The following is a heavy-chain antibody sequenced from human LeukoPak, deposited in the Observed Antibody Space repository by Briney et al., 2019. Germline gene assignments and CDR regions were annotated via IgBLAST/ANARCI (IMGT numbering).Heavy chain of an antibody. CDR1: GFTFSSYA. Sequence: GGSLRLSCAASGFTFSSYAMSWVRQAPGKRLEWVANIGEDGSEKYYVDSVKGRFTISRDNAKNSLYLQVNSLRAEDTAVYYCAKDWSGSSAGFDYWGQGTLVTVSS. D-gene: IGHD1-26*01. J-gene: IGHJ4*02. CDR3: AKDWSGSSAGFDY. CDR2: IGEDGSEK. V-gene: IGHV3-7*01.